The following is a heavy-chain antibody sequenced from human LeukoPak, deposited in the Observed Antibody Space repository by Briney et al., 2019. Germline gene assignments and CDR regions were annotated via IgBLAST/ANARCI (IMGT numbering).Heavy chain of an antibody. J-gene: IGHJ4*02. CDR3: AKVVAGTYYFDY. V-gene: IGHV3-23*01. D-gene: IGHD6-19*01. CDR1: GFTFNSYA. CDR2: ISGSGGDT. Sequence: GGSLRLSCAASGFTFNSYAMSWVRQAPGKGLEWVSAISGSGGDTYYADSVKGRSTISRDNSKNTLYMQVNSLRAEDTAIYYCAKVVAGTYYFDYWGQGTLVTVSS.